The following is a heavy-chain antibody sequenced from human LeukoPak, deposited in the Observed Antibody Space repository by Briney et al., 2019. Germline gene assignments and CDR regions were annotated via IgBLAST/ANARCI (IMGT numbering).Heavy chain of an antibody. D-gene: IGHD6-13*01. V-gene: IGHV4-34*01. Sequence: SETLSLTCAVYGGSFSGYYWSWIRQPPGKGLEWIGEINHSGSTNYNPSLKSRVTISVDTSKNQFSLKLSSVTAADTAVYYCALAAAGTLSFDYWGQGTLVTVSS. CDR3: ALAAAGTLSFDY. J-gene: IGHJ4*02. CDR2: INHSGST. CDR1: GGSFSGYY.